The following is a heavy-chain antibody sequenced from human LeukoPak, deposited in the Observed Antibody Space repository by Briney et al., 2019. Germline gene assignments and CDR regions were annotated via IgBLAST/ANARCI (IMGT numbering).Heavy chain of an antibody. CDR3: AKVGRPNDSSGYYLYHFDY. D-gene: IGHD3-22*01. V-gene: IGHV3-23*01. CDR2: ISGSGGST. J-gene: IGHJ4*02. CDR1: GFTFSSYA. Sequence: PGGSLRLSCAAPGFTFSSYAMSWVRQAPGKGLEWVSAISGSGGSTYYADSVKGRFTISRDNSKDTLYLQMNGLRAEDTAVYYCAKVGRPNDSSGYYLYHFDYWGQGTLVTVSS.